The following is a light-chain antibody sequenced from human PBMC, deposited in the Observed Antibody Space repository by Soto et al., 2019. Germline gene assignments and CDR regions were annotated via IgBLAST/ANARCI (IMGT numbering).Light chain of an antibody. J-gene: IGKJ2*01. CDR1: QSVSSSY. Sequence: EIVLTQSPGTLSLSPGERATLSCRASQSVSSSYLAWCQQKPGQAPSLLIYGASSRAPGIPDRFSGSGSGTDFTLTISRLEPEDFAVYYCQQYGSSLYTFGQGTKLEIK. CDR3: QQYGSSLYT. V-gene: IGKV3-20*01. CDR2: GAS.